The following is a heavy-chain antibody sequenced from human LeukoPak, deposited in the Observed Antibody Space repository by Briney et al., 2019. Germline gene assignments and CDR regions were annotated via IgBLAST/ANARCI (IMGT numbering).Heavy chain of an antibody. CDR3: ARDGDSHHGYSYGLVYFDY. CDR1: GFIFSNYG. CDR2: IYSGGST. V-gene: IGHV3-66*01. J-gene: IGHJ4*02. Sequence: GGSLRLSCAASGFIFSNYGMHWVRQAPGKGLEWVSVIYSGGSTYYADSVKGRFTISRDNSKNTLYLQMNSLRAEDTAVYYCARDGDSHHGYSYGLVYFDYWGQGTLVTVSS. D-gene: IGHD5-18*01.